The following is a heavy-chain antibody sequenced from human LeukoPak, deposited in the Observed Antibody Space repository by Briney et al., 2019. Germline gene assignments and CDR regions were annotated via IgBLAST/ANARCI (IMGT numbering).Heavy chain of an antibody. D-gene: IGHD3-16*01. Sequence: GGSLRLSCAASGFTVSSYSMNWVRQAPGKGLEWVSCIGSSSSSIYYIDSVKGRFTIYRDNAKNSLYLRMNSLRAEDTAVYYCAREAGEAFDIWGQGTMVTVSS. CDR3: AREAGEAFDI. CDR1: GFTVSSYS. V-gene: IGHV3-21*01. J-gene: IGHJ3*02. CDR2: IGSSSSSI.